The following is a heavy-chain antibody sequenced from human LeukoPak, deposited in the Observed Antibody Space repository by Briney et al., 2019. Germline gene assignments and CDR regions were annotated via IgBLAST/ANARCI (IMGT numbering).Heavy chain of an antibody. J-gene: IGHJ3*02. Sequence: SETLSLTCTVSGGSISSYYWSWTRQPAGKGLEWIGRIYTSGSTNYNPSLKSRVTMSVDTSKNQFSLKLSSVTAADTTVYYCARVGWELGDAFDIWGQGTMVTVSS. CDR3: ARVGWELGDAFDI. CDR1: GGSISSYY. CDR2: IYTSGST. D-gene: IGHD1-26*01. V-gene: IGHV4-4*07.